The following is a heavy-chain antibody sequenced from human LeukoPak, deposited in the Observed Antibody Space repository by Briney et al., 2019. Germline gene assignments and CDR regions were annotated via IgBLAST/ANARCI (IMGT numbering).Heavy chain of an antibody. J-gene: IGHJ5*02. Sequence: PSETLSLTCTVSGGSISSSSYYWGWIRQPPGKGLEWIGSIYYSGSTYYNPSLKSRVTISVDTSRNQFSLKLSSVTAADTAVYYCARVISWFDHWGQGTLVTVSS. V-gene: IGHV4-39*07. CDR2: IYYSGST. CDR1: GGSISSSSYY. D-gene: IGHD3-10*01. CDR3: ARVISWFDH.